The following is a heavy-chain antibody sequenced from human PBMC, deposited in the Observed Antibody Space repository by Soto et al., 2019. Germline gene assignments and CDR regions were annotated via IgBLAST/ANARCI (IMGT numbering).Heavy chain of an antibody. CDR2: ISYDGSNK. CDR3: AKGPRGGYYYGSGSYFY. J-gene: IGHJ4*02. CDR1: GFTFSSYG. Sequence: GGSLRLSCAASGFTFSSYGMHWFRQAPGKGLEWVAVISYDGSNKYYADSVKGRFTISRDNSKNTLYLQMNSLRAEDTAVYYCAKGPRGGYYYGSGSYFYWGQGTLVTVSS. V-gene: IGHV3-30*18. D-gene: IGHD3-10*01.